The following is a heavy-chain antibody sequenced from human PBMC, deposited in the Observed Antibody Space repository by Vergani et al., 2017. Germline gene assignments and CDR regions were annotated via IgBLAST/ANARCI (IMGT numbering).Heavy chain of an antibody. CDR3: ATGVVVTAMPKTPDAFDN. CDR2: FDPEDGET. Sequence: QVQLVQSGAEVKKPGSSVKVSCKASGGTFSSYAISWVRQAPGKGLEWMGGFDPEDGETIYAQKFQGRVTMTEDTSTDTAYMELSSLRSEDTAVYYCATGVVVTAMPKTPDAFDNWGQGTMVTVSS. V-gene: IGHV1-24*01. J-gene: IGHJ3*02. CDR1: GGTFSSYA. D-gene: IGHD2-21*02.